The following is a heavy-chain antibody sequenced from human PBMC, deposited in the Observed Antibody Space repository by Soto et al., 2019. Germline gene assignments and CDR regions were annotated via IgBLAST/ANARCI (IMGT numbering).Heavy chain of an antibody. J-gene: IGHJ6*02. CDR3: TTEERYGMDV. V-gene: IGHV3-15*07. CDR2: IKSKTDGGTT. Sequence: PGWSLRLSCAAAGFAFSDARMNCVRKAPGKGLEWVGRIKSKTDGGTTDYAAPVKGRFTISRDDSKNTLYLQMNSLKTEDTAVYYCTTEERYGMDVWGQGTTVTVSS. CDR1: GFAFSDAR.